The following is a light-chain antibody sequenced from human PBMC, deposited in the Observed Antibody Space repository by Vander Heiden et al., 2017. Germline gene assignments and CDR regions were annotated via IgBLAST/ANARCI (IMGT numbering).Light chain of an antibody. V-gene: IGKV1-16*02. Sequence: RSSLSASGGDRVNVTCRGSRGIGNTLAWFQQKPGKATESLIYGAATLQSGVPSKFSGSGSGTDFSLTISSLQPEDFATYYCQQYNSYPFTFGPGTKVDI. J-gene: IGKJ3*01. CDR2: GAA. CDR3: QQYNSYPFT. CDR1: RGIGNT.